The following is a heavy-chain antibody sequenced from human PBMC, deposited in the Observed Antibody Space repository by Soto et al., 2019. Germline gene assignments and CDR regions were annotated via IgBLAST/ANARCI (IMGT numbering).Heavy chain of an antibody. D-gene: IGHD2-15*01. V-gene: IGHV4-31*03. CDR1: GGTISSGGNY. J-gene: IGHJ4*02. CDR3: ARVVDASGPYFDS. Sequence: PSETLSLTCSVSGGTISSGGNYWSWLRQHPGKGLEWIGYIFYSGNTYYNPSLKRRIILSVDTSKNQFSLKLSSVTAADTAIYYCARVVDASGPYFDSWGQGTPVTVS. CDR2: IFYSGNT.